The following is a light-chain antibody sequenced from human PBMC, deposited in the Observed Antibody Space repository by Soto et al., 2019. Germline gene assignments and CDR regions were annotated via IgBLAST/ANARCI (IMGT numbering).Light chain of an antibody. J-gene: IGLJ1*01. CDR2: SDS. CDR1: SSDVGGHNY. V-gene: IGLV2-11*01. Sequence: QSALTQPRSVSGSPGQSITISCTGTSSDVGGHNYVSWYQQYPGKAPKLLLSSDSKRPSGVPDRFSGSKSGNTASLTISGLQAEDEADYYCCSYAGSYTYVFGTGTKVTVL. CDR3: CSYAGSYTYV.